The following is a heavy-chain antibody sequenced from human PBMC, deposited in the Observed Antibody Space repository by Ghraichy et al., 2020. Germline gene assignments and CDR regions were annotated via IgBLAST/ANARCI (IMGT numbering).Heavy chain of an antibody. CDR3: AREYDFWSGYYFDY. CDR1: GFTFSSYW. Sequence: LSLTCAASGFTFSSYWMSWVRQAPGKGLEWVANIKQDGSEKYYVDSVKGRFTISRDNAKNSLYLQMNSLRAEDTAVYYCAREYDFWSGYYFDYWGQGTLVTVSS. D-gene: IGHD3-3*01. CDR2: IKQDGSEK. V-gene: IGHV3-7*01. J-gene: IGHJ4*02.